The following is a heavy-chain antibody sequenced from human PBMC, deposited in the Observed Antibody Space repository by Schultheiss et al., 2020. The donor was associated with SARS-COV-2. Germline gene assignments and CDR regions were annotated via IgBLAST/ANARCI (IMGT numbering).Heavy chain of an antibody. Sequence: SGPTLVKPTETLTLTCTFSGFSLSTSGVGVSWIRQPPGKALEWLAHILASGQKSYSTSLRSRLTISKDPSKSQVVLAMTNIDPVDTATYFCARVTRPDTAVAGFDYWGQGTLVTVSS. CDR3: ARVTRPDTAVAGFDY. J-gene: IGHJ4*02. V-gene: IGHV2-26*01. D-gene: IGHD5-18*01. CDR1: GFSLSTSGVG. CDR2: ILASGQK.